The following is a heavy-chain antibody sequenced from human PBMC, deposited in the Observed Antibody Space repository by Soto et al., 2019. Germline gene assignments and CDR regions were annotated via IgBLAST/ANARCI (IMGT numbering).Heavy chain of an antibody. V-gene: IGHV3-30-3*01. CDR1: GFTFSSYV. J-gene: IGHJ6*02. Sequence: QVQLVESGGGVVQPGRSLRLSCAASGFTFSSYVMHWVRQAPGKGLEWVAIISYDGNNKYYADSVKGRFTISRDNSKNTLYLQMNGVRAEDTAVYYCARAGCDGGSCYTLVGLRYGMDVWGQGTTVTVSS. CDR3: ARAGCDGGSCYTLVGLRYGMDV. D-gene: IGHD2-15*01. CDR2: ISYDGNNK.